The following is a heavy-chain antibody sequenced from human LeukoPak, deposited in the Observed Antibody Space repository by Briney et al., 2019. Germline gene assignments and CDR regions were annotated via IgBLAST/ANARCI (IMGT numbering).Heavy chain of an antibody. CDR1: VGSISSSSYY. CDR2: IYFTGST. D-gene: IGHD3-3*01. V-gene: IGHV4-39*07. CDR3: ARITPYRGVVRD. Sequence: SETLSLTCTVSVGSISSSSYYWGWIRQPPGKGLEWIGSIYFTGSTYYTPSLKSRVTISVDTSKNQFSLKLSSVTAADTAVYYCARITPYRGVVRDWGQGTLVTVSS. J-gene: IGHJ4*02.